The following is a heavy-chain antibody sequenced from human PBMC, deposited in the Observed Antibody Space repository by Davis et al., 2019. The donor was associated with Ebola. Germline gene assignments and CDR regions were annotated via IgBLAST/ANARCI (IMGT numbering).Heavy chain of an antibody. D-gene: IGHD4-23*01. CDR1: GFTFTTYG. J-gene: IGHJ4*02. CDR3: ARDMDSGNANTGYYFDS. Sequence: GESLKISCAASGFTFTTYGIHWVRQAPGKGLEWVALIWYDGSDECYSNSVKGRFTISRDDSKNTVYLQMNSLRAGDTAVYHCARDMDSGNANTGYYFDSWGQGTLVTVSS. V-gene: IGHV3-33*01. CDR2: IWYDGSDE.